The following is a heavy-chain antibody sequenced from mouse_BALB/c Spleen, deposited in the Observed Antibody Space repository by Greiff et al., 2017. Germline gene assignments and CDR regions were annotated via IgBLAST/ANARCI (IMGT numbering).Heavy chain of an antibody. V-gene: IGHV14-3*02. J-gene: IGHJ1*01. CDR3: ARYYGSSWYFDV. CDR1: GFNIKDTY. CDR2: IDPANGNT. D-gene: IGHD1-1*01. Sequence: EVQGVESGAELVKPGASVKLSCTASGFNIKDTYMHWVKQRPEQGLEWIGRIDPANGNTKYDPKFQGKATITADTSSNTAYLQLSSLTSEDTAVYYCARYYGSSWYFDVWGAGTTVTVSS.